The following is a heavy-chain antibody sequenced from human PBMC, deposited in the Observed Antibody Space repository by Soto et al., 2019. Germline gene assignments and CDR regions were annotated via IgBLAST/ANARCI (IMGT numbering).Heavy chain of an antibody. CDR3: AREMLYYYDSSGAMDV. J-gene: IGHJ6*02. CDR1: GFTFSDHY. D-gene: IGHD3-22*01. CDR2: ISGSSGYT. V-gene: IGHV3-11*06. Sequence: QVQLVESGGGLVKPGGSLRLSCAASGFTFSDHYMSWIRQAPGKGLEWVSYISGSSGYTNYADSVKGRFTISRDNAKNSLYLQMNSLRAEDTAVYYCAREMLYYYDSSGAMDVWGQGTPVTVSS.